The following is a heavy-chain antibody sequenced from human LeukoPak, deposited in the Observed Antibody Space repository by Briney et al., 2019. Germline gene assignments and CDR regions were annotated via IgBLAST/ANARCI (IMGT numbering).Heavy chain of an antibody. CDR2: ISYDGSNK. J-gene: IGHJ4*02. CDR1: GFTFSSYG. CDR3: ARDAGSGWYLFDY. D-gene: IGHD6-19*01. V-gene: IGHV3-30*03. Sequence: PGGSLRLSCTASGFTFSSYGMHWVRQAPGKGLEWVAVISYDGSNKYYADSVKGRFTISRDNSKNTLYVQMNGLRAEDTAVYYCARDAGSGWYLFDYWGQGTLVTVSS.